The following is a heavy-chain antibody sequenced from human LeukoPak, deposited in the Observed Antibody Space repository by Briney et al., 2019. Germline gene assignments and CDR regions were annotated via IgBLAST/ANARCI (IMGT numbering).Heavy chain of an antibody. J-gene: IGHJ4*02. CDR2: IYHSGST. CDR3: ASAYYDILTGYHDY. V-gene: IGHV4-38-2*02. Sequence: PSETLSLTCTVSGYSISSGYYWGWIRQPPGKGLEWIGSIYHSGSTYYNPSLKSRVTISVDTSKNQFSLKLSSVTAADTAVYYCASAYYDILTGYHDYWGQGTLVTVSS. CDR1: GYSISSGYY. D-gene: IGHD3-9*01.